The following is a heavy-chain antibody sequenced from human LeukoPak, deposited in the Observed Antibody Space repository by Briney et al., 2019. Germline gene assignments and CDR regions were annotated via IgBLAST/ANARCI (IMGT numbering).Heavy chain of an antibody. CDR2: IYHSGST. CDR3: AREELGSTY. D-gene: IGHD7-27*01. Sequence: SQTLSLTCAVSGGSISSGGYYWGWIRQPPGKGLEWIGSIYHSGSTYYNPSLKSRVTISVDTSKNQFSLKLSSVTAADTAVYYCAREELGSTYWGQGTLVTVSS. J-gene: IGHJ4*02. V-gene: IGHV4-39*07. CDR1: GGSISSGGYY.